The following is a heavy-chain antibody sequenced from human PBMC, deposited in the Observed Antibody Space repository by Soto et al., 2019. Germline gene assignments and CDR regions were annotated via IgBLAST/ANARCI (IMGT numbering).Heavy chain of an antibody. V-gene: IGHV4-61*01. Sequence: SETLSLTCSVSGASVRRGSDYWSWIRQPPGKGLEWLGYVYNSGGTNYNPSLKSRLTLSVDTTKNEFSLRLSSVTPADTAVYYCARERRKGLNFDSWGQGTMVTVYS. J-gene: IGHJ4*02. CDR1: GASVRRGSDY. CDR3: ARERRKGLNFDS. CDR2: VYNSGGT.